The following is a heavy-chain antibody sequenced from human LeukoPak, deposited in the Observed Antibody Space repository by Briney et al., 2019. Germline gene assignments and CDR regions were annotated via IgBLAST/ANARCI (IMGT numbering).Heavy chain of an antibody. V-gene: IGHV3-48*03. CDR3: ASRRGYCSSTSCYTGAFDI. J-gene: IGHJ3*02. D-gene: IGHD2-2*02. Sequence: PGGSLRLSCAASGFTFSSYGMNWVRQAPGKGLEWVSYISSSGSTIYYADSVKGRFTISRDNAKNSLYPQMNSLRAEDTAVYYCASRRGYCSSTSCYTGAFDIWGQGTMVTASS. CDR2: ISSSGSTI. CDR1: GFTFSSYG.